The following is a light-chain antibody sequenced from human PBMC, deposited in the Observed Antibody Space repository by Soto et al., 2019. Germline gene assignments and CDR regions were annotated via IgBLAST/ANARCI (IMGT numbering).Light chain of an antibody. CDR3: QQYHNWPPQYT. V-gene: IGKV3-15*01. J-gene: IGKJ2*01. Sequence: EIVMTQSPASLSVSPGDGATLSCRASQTIASNLAWYQQKPGQGPSLLIHGASTRAAGVPARFSGSGSGTDVTLTISSLQSEDFAVYYCQQYHNWPPQYTFGQGTKLQIK. CDR1: QTIASN. CDR2: GAS.